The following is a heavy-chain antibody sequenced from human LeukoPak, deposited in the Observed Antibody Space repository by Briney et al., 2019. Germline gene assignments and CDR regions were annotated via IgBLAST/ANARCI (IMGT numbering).Heavy chain of an antibody. J-gene: IGHJ5*02. Sequence: SETLSLTCTVSGRSINSDYWSWIRQPPGKGLQWIGYIYYNGVFNYNPSLKSRVTMSVDTPMNQFSLRLISVTPADTAVYFCARGSEKFGSGTFYPTWGQGTVVTISS. CDR1: GRSINSDY. CDR2: IYYNGVF. D-gene: IGHD3-10*01. V-gene: IGHV4-59*01. CDR3: ARGSEKFGSGTFYPT.